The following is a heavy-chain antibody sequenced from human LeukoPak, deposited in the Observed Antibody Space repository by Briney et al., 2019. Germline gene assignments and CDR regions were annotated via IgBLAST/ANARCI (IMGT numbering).Heavy chain of an antibody. CDR1: GGSFSGYY. CDR3: ARGYCSGGSCYSRGRYYYYGMDV. J-gene: IGHJ6*02. Sequence: SETLSLTCAVYGGSFSGYYWSWIRQSPGKGLEWIGEINHSGSTNYNPSLKSRVTISVDTSKNQFSLKLSSVTAADTAVYYCARGYCSGGSCYSRGRYYYYGMDVWGQGTTVTVSS. D-gene: IGHD2-15*01. CDR2: INHSGST. V-gene: IGHV4-34*01.